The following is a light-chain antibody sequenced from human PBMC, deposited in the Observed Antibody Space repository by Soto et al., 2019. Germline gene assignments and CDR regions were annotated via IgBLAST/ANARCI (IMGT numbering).Light chain of an antibody. Sequence: ESVLTQAPVTLSLSPGEIATLSCSASQSVSSSYLAWYQQTPGQAPRLLIYGASSRATGTPDRFSGSGSGADFTLIISRLETEDFAVYYCQQYGNSITFGQGTRLEI. J-gene: IGKJ5*01. V-gene: IGKV3-20*01. CDR3: QQYGNSIT. CDR2: GAS. CDR1: QSVSSSY.